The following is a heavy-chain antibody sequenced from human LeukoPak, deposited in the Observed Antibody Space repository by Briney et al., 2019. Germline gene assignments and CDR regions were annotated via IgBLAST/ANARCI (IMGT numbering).Heavy chain of an antibody. Sequence: GGSLRLPCTGSGFTFSSYAISWVRQAPGKGLEWVSAVNVNGGSTYYADSVKGRFTISRYNSKNTLYLQMNSLGAEDTAVYYCAKSPHQNYYQSTGYYWVGDHSGQVSPVSVSS. V-gene: IGHV3-23*01. CDR2: VNVNGGST. D-gene: IGHD3-22*01. J-gene: IGHJ4*02. CDR3: AKSPHQNYYQSTGYYWVGDH. CDR1: GFTFSSYA.